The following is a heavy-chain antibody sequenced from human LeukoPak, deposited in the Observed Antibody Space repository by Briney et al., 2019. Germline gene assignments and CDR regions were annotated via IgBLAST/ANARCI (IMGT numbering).Heavy chain of an antibody. Sequence: PSETLSLTCTVSGGSISSHYWSWIRQPPGKGLEWIGYIYYSGSTNCNPSLKSRVTISVDTSKNQFSLKLSSVTAADTAVYYCARKTILGYWGQGTLVTVSS. CDR3: ARKTILGY. CDR2: IYYSGST. CDR1: GGSISSHY. V-gene: IGHV4-59*11. J-gene: IGHJ4*02. D-gene: IGHD4/OR15-4a*01.